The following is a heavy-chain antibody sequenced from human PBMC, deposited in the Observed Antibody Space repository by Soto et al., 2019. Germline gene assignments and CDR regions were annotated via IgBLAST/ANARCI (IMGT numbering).Heavy chain of an antibody. CDR2: IYFSGST. J-gene: IGHJ4*02. CDR3: AREDIVARLDY. D-gene: IGHD5-12*01. Sequence: TSETLCLTCAVSGGSLSSGDYYWSWIHQPPGKGLEWIGYIYFSGSTYYNPSLKSRVTISVDTSKNQFSLKLNSVTAADTAVYFCAREDIVARLDYWGQGTQVTVSS. CDR1: GGSLSSGDYY. V-gene: IGHV4-30-4*01.